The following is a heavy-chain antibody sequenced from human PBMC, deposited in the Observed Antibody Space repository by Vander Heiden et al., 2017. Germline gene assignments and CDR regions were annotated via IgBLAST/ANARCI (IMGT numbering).Heavy chain of an antibody. J-gene: IGHJ4*02. CDR1: GFTFSDYY. D-gene: IGHD2-21*01. Sequence: QVQLVESGGGLVKPGGSLRLSCAASGFTFSDYYMSWIRQAPGKGLEWVSYISSSGSTIYDADSVKGRFTISRDNAKNSLYMELKRMRAEDTAVYYVARDFILWFPDYWGQGTMVTVSS. CDR3: ARDFILWFPDY. CDR2: ISSSGSTI. V-gene: IGHV3-11*01.